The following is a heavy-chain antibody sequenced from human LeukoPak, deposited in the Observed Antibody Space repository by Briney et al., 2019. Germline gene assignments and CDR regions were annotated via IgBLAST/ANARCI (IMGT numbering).Heavy chain of an antibody. CDR1: GGSISGYS. CDR2: FHNSRTT. Sequence: ASETLSLTCTVSGGSISGYSWTWIRQPPAQGLEWIGYFHNSRTTSYNPSLTGRVIISVDTAMDQISLKLNSVTAADTAVYYCARGHLGLSPWGQGTLVTVSS. V-gene: IGHV4-59*01. CDR3: ARGHLGLSP. J-gene: IGHJ5*02. D-gene: IGHD3-16*01.